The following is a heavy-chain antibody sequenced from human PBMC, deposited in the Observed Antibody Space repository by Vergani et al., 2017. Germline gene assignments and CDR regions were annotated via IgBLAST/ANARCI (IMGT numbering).Heavy chain of an antibody. CDR2: ISWNSGSI. J-gene: IGHJ4*02. Sequence: EVQLVESGGGLVQPGRSLRLSCAASGFTFDDYAMHWVRQAPGKGLEWVSGISWNSGSIGYADSVKGRFTISRDNAKNSLYLQMNSLRAEDTAVYYCARDPPAGPYSSGWYGVDYWGQGTLVTVSS. V-gene: IGHV3-9*01. CDR1: GFTFDDYA. D-gene: IGHD6-19*01. CDR3: ARDPPAGPYSSGWYGVDY.